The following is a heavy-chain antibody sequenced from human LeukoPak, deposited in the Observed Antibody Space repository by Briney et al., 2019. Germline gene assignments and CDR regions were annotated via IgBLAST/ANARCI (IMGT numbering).Heavy chain of an antibody. Sequence: GESLKISCKGSGYSFTSYWIGWVRQMPGKGLEWMGIIYPGDSDTRYSPSFQGQVTISADKSISTPYLQWSSLKASDTAMYYCARADRGCSGGSCYDYWGQGTLVTVSS. CDR1: GYSFTSYW. J-gene: IGHJ4*02. CDR2: IYPGDSDT. CDR3: ARADRGCSGGSCYDY. V-gene: IGHV5-51*01. D-gene: IGHD2-15*01.